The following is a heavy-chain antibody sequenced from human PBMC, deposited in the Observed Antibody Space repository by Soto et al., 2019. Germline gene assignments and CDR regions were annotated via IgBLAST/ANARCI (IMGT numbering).Heavy chain of an antibody. CDR3: ARSYCGDDCALDH. Sequence: GGSLRLTCSASGVIFSNYVMHWVRQAPGKGLEWVAVISYDGNSKHYADSVKGRFTISRDNSKSTLYVQMNSLRAEDTAVYYCARSYCGDDCALDHWGQGTLVSVSS. CDR1: GVIFSNYV. D-gene: IGHD2-21*02. V-gene: IGHV3-30-3*01. CDR2: ISYDGNSK. J-gene: IGHJ4*02.